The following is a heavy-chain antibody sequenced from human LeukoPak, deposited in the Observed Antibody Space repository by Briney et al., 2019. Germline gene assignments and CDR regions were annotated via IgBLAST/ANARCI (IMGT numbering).Heavy chain of an antibody. V-gene: IGHV4-4*07. CDR2: ICTSGST. CDR3: ASENYGDYVNY. Sequence: SETLSLTCTVSGGSISSYYWSWIWQPAGKGLEWIGRICTSGSTNYNPSLKSRVTMSVDTYKNQFSLTLSSVTAADTAVYYCASENYGDYVNYWGQGTLVTVSS. CDR1: GGSISSYY. D-gene: IGHD4-17*01. J-gene: IGHJ4*02.